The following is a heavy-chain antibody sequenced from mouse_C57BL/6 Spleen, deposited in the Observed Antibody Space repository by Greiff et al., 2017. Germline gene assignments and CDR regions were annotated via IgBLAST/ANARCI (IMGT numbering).Heavy chain of an antibody. CDR2: SRNKANDYTT. CDR3: ARDATGHFDY. Sequence: EVNLVESGGRLVQSGRSLRLSCATPGFTFSDFYMEWVRQAPGKRLEWIAASRNKANDYTTVYSASVKGRFIVSRDTSQSILYLRMKALRAEDTAMYYCARDATGHFDYWSRRTSQRVSS. CDR1: GFTFSDFY. D-gene: IGHD4-1*01. V-gene: IGHV7-1*01. J-gene: IGHJ2*03.